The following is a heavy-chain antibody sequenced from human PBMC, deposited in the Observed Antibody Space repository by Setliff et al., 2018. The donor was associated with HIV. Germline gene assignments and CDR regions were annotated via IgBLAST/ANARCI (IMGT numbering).Heavy chain of an antibody. CDR2: MSTYSGNT. Sequence: GASVKVSCKAYGYTFINYGITWVRQAPGQGLEWMGWMSTYSGNTDYAQNVQGRFTMTSDTSTTTAYMELRNLRSNDSAVYYCARTVKTTLGDLLSPYYYYMDLWCKGTTVTVSS. V-gene: IGHV1-18*01. CDR3: ARTVKTTLGDLLSPYYYYMDL. CDR1: GYTFINYG. J-gene: IGHJ6*03. D-gene: IGHD3-16*01.